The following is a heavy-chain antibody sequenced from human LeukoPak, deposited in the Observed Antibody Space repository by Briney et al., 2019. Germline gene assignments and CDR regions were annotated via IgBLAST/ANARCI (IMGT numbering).Heavy chain of an antibody. Sequence: SETLSLTCTVFGGPISSYYWSWIRQPPGKGLEWIGYVSYRGDTNYNPSLKSRVTISVDTSKDQFSLKLTSVTAADTAVYYCARPYSSNWYDAFHIWGQGTMVTVSS. V-gene: IGHV4-59*01. J-gene: IGHJ3*02. CDR2: VSYRGDT. CDR3: ARPYSSNWYDAFHI. D-gene: IGHD6-13*01. CDR1: GGPISSYY.